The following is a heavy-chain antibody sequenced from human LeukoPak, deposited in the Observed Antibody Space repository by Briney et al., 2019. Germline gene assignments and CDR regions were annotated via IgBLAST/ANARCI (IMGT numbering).Heavy chain of an antibody. J-gene: IGHJ4*02. CDR2: IYYSGST. V-gene: IGHV4-39*01. CDR3: ARGAGDSTGWYDY. Sequence: PSETLSLTCTVSGGSISSSSYYWGWIRQPPGKGLEWIGSIYYSGSTYYNPSLKSRVTISVDTSKNQFSLKLSSVTVADTAVYYCARGAGDSTGWYDYWGQGTLVTVSS. D-gene: IGHD6-19*01. CDR1: GGSISSSSYY.